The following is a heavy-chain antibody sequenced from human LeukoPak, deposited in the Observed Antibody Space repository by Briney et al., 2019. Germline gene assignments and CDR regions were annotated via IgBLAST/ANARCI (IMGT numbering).Heavy chain of an antibody. Sequence: PGGSLRLSCVASEFTFSSYGMHWVRQAPGKGLEWVAVISYDGSNKYYADSVKGRFTISRDNSKNTLYLQMNSLRAEDTAVYYCAKDGVGYYDSSGHIDYWGQGTLVTVSS. CDR2: ISYDGSNK. CDR1: EFTFSSYG. D-gene: IGHD3-22*01. J-gene: IGHJ4*02. V-gene: IGHV3-30*18. CDR3: AKDGVGYYDSSGHIDY.